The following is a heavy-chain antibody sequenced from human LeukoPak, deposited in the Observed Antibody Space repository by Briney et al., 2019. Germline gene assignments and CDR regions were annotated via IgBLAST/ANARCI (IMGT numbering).Heavy chain of an antibody. CDR1: GFTVSSYY. Sequence: GGSLRLSCAASGFTVSSYYMNWVRQAPGKGLEWVAAIYSGGLTHYADSLKGRFTISRDNSKNTLYLQMNSLRAEDTAVYYCARETLTYFYDSGSRHWGQGTLVTVSS. CDR2: IYSGGLT. V-gene: IGHV3-53*01. J-gene: IGHJ4*02. D-gene: IGHD3-10*01. CDR3: ARETLTYFYDSGSRH.